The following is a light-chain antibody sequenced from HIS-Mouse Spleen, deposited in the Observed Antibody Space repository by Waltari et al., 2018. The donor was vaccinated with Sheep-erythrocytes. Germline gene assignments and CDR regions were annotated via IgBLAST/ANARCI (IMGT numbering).Light chain of an antibody. V-gene: IGLV3-10*01. Sequence: SYELTQPPSVSVSPGQTARITCSGDALPKQYAYWYQQKSGHAPVLVISEDSKRPSGIAERFSGSSSGTMATWTISGAQVEDEADYYCYSTDSSGNHYVFGTGTKVTVL. CDR1: ALPKQY. J-gene: IGLJ1*01. CDR2: EDS. CDR3: YSTDSSGNHYV.